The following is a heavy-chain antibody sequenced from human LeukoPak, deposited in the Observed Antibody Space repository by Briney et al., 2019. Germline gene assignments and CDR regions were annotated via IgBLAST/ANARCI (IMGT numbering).Heavy chain of an antibody. D-gene: IGHD6-13*01. CDR2: INPNSGGT. J-gene: IGHJ4*02. CDR1: GYTFTGYY. CDR3: ARENSRNIAAAGPYDS. Sequence: ASVKVSCKASGYTFTGYYMHWVRQAPGQGLEWMGWINPNSGGTSYAQNFQGRVTMTRDTSSNTAYMEVSRLRSDDTAVYYCARENSRNIAAAGPYDSWGQGTLVTVSS. V-gene: IGHV1-2*02.